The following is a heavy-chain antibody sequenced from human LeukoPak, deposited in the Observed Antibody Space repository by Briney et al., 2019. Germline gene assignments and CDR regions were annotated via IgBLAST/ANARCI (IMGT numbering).Heavy chain of an antibody. D-gene: IGHD6-13*01. J-gene: IGHJ4*02. Sequence: GGSLRLSCAASGFTFSSYAMSWVRQAPGKGLEWVSAISGSGGSTYYADSEKGRFTISRDNSKNTLYLQMNSLRAEDTAVYYCATVAAAGTRRTPYFDYWGQGTLVTVSS. V-gene: IGHV3-23*01. CDR2: ISGSGGST. CDR1: GFTFSSYA. CDR3: ATVAAAGTRRTPYFDY.